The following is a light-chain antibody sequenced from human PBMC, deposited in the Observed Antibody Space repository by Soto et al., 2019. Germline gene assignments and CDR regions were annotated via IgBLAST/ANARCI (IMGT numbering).Light chain of an antibody. J-gene: IGLJ3*02. CDR1: SSDVGAYKF. CDR2: DVS. Sequence: QSVLTQPRSVSGSPGQSVTISCTGTSSDVGAYKFVSWYQHHPGKAPKLKIYDVSKRPSGVPDRFSGSKSGNTASLTISGLQAEDEADYYCCSYGGSYSWVFGGGTKVTVL. V-gene: IGLV2-11*01. CDR3: CSYGGSYSWV.